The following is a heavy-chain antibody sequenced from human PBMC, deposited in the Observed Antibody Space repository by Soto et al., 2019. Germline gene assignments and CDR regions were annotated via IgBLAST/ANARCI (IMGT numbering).Heavy chain of an antibody. CDR3: ARSNRLRFLEWLPLFDP. J-gene: IGHJ5*02. CDR2: IYYSGST. Sequence: WSWIRQHPGKGLEWIGYIYYSGSTYYNPSLKSRVTISVDTSKNQFSLKLSSVTAADTAVYYCARSNRLRFLEWLPLFDPWGQGNLVTVSS. D-gene: IGHD3-3*01. V-gene: IGHV4-31*02.